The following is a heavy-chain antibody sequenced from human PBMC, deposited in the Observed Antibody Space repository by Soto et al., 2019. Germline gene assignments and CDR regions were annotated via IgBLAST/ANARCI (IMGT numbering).Heavy chain of an antibody. CDR3: AREKLTWSIDYYGSGSNYGMDV. D-gene: IGHD3-10*01. CDR2: IYYSGST. CDR1: GGSISSGDYY. V-gene: IGHV4-30-4*01. J-gene: IGHJ6*02. Sequence: ASETLSLTCTVSGGSISSGDYYWSWIRQPPGKGLEWIGYIYYSGSTYYNPSLKSRVTISVDTSKNQFSLKLSSVTAADTAVYYCAREKLTWSIDYYGSGSNYGMDVWGQGTTVTVSS.